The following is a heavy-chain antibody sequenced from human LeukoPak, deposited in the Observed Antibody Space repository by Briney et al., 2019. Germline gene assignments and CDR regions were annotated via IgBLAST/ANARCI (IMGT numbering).Heavy chain of an antibody. D-gene: IGHD1-26*01. V-gene: IGHV3-30*04. CDR1: GITFSSYA. CDR2: ISYDGSNK. CDR3: AKPSGSGVDY. Sequence: QPGGSLRLSCAASGITFSSYAMHWVRQAPGKGLEWVAVISYDGSNKYYADSVKGRFTITRDNSKNTLYLQMNSLRLEDMAVYYCAKPSGSGVDYWGRGTRVTVSS. J-gene: IGHJ4*02.